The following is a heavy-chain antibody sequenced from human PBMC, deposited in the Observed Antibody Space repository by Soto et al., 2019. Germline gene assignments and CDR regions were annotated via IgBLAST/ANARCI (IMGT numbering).Heavy chain of an antibody. V-gene: IGHV3-30-3*01. Sequence: GGSLRLSCAASGFTFSSYAMHWVRQAPGKGLEWVAVISYDGSNKYYADSVKGRFTISRDNSKNTLYLQMNSLRAEDTAVYYCARDLGDYDFWSGYYPAPYYYGMDVWGQGTTVTVSS. D-gene: IGHD3-3*01. CDR2: ISYDGSNK. J-gene: IGHJ6*02. CDR1: GFTFSSYA. CDR3: ARDLGDYDFWSGYYPAPYYYGMDV.